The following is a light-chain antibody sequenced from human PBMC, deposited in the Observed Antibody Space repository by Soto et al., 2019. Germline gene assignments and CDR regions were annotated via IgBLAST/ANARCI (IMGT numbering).Light chain of an antibody. CDR2: GAS. CDR1: QSVSNNY. V-gene: IGKV3-20*01. J-gene: IGKJ1*01. CDR3: KQYGSSGT. Sequence: DIVLTRSPGTLSLPPGERATLSCRASQSVSNNYLAWYQQKPGQAPRLLIYGASNRATGIPDRFSGSGSGTDFTLTISRLEPEDFAVYYCKQYGSSGTFGHGTKVDIK.